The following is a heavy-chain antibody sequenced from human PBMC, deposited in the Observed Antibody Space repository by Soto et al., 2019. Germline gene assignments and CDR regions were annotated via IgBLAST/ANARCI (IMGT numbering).Heavy chain of an antibody. CDR3: ARSGSSSWYFSP. D-gene: IGHD6-13*01. CDR2: IIPIFGTA. Sequence: ASVKVSCKASGGTFSSYAISWLRQAPGQGLEWMGGIIPIFGTANYAQKFQGRVTITADESTSTAYMELSSLRSEDTAVYYCARSGSSSWYFSPWGQGTLVTVSS. CDR1: GGTFSSYA. V-gene: IGHV1-69*13. J-gene: IGHJ5*02.